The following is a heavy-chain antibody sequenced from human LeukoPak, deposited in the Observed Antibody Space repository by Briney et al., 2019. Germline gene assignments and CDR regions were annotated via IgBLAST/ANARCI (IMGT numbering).Heavy chain of an antibody. CDR2: ISTSSGYI. J-gene: IGHJ6*02. D-gene: IGHD3-10*01. CDR3: ARDPLLLWFGESPFMVGGMDV. V-gene: IGHV3-21*01. CDR1: GFTFSRYS. Sequence: GGSLRLSCAASGFTFSRYSMNWVRQAPGKGLEWLSSISTSSGYIHYADSLKGRFTISSDNANNSLYLHMISLRAEDTAVYYCARDPLLLWFGESPFMVGGMDVWGQGTTVTVSS.